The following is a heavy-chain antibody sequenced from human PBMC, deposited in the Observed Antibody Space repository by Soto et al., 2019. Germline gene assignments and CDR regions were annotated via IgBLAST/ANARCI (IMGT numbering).Heavy chain of an antibody. CDR1: GFTVSSNY. CDR2: IYSGGST. Sequence: EVQLVESGGGLIQPGGSLRLSCAASGFTVSSNYMSWVRQAPGKGLEWVSVIYSGGSTYYADSVKGRFTISRDNSKNTXXXXXXXXXXXXXXXXXXXXXXXXXXDYWGQGTLVTVSS. J-gene: IGHJ4*02. V-gene: IGHV3-53*01. CDR3: XXXXXXXXDY.